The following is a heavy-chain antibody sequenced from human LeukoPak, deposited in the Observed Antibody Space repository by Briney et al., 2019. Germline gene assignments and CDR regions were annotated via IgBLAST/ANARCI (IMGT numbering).Heavy chain of an antibody. J-gene: IGHJ4*02. CDR2: ISYDGSNK. Sequence: PGGSLRLSCAASGFTFSSYAMHWVRQAPGKGLEWVAVISYDGSNKYYADSVKGRFTISRDNSKNTLYLQMNSLRAEDTAVYYCGRVLGGGPAPAYFLDYGGRGPWAPVS. V-gene: IGHV3-30-3*01. CDR3: GRVLGGGPAPAYFLDY. D-gene: IGHD3-16*01. CDR1: GFTFSSYA.